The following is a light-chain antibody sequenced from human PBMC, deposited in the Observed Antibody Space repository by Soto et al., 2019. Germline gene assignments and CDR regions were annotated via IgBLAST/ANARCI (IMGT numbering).Light chain of an antibody. CDR1: QTVYNW. J-gene: IGKJ2*01. CDR2: EAS. V-gene: IGKV1-5*03. CDR3: QQYSSYSPYT. Sequence: DIQMTQSPSTLSASVGDRVTITCRASQTVYNWLAWYQQKPGKAPKLLIYEASTLQSGVPSRFSGSGSGTEFTPAISRLQPDDFAIYYCQQYSSYSPYTFGQGTKVDIK.